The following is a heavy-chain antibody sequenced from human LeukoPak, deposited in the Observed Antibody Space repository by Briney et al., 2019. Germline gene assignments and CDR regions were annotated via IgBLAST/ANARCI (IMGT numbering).Heavy chain of an antibody. Sequence: SETLSLTCTVSGGSISSYYWSWIRQPPGKGLEWIGYIYYSGSTYYNPSLRSRVTISVDTSKNQFSLKLSSVTAADTAVYYCARLRGDYAAFDIWGQGTMVTVSS. CDR3: ARLRGDYAAFDI. J-gene: IGHJ3*02. V-gene: IGHV4-59*08. D-gene: IGHD4-17*01. CDR2: IYYSGST. CDR1: GGSISSYY.